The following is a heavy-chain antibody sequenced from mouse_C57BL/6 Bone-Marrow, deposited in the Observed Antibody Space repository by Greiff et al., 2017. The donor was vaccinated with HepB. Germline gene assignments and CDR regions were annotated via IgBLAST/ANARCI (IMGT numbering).Heavy chain of an antibody. D-gene: IGHD2-4*01. Sequence: EVKLMESGGGLVKPGGSLKLSCAASGFTFSSYAMSWVRQTPEKRLEWVATISDGGSYTYYPDNVKGRFTISRDNAKKNLYLQMSHLKSEDTAMYYCARGYYDYGEYAMDYWGQGTSVTVSS. J-gene: IGHJ4*01. CDR1: GFTFSSYA. V-gene: IGHV5-4*03. CDR2: ISDGGSYT. CDR3: ARGYYDYGEYAMDY.